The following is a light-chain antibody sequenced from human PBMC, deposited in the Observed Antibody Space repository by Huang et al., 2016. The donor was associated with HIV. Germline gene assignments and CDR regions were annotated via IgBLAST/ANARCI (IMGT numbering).Light chain of an antibody. CDR1: QSVGVY. CDR2: EAS. Sequence: EIVLTQSPATLSLSPGDRATLSCRASQSVGVYLAWYQQKTGQAPRLLIFEASNRATGIPDRFSGSGSGTDFTLTIDSLQPDDFAIYYCQQRTKWPPVLTFGGGTRVEIK. J-gene: IGKJ4*01. CDR3: QQRTKWPPVLT. V-gene: IGKV3-11*01.